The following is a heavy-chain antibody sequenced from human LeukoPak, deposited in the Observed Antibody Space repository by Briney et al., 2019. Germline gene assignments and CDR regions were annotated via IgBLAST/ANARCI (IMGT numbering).Heavy chain of an antibody. J-gene: IGHJ4*02. CDR3: ARTYYYDSSGYYYGDY. V-gene: IGHV5-51*01. CDR1: GYSFTSYW. CDR2: IYPGDSDT. D-gene: IGHD3-22*01. Sequence: GESLKIPCKGSGYSFTSYWIGWVRQVPGKGLEWMGIIYPGDSDTRYSPSFQGQVTISADKSISTAYLQWSSLKASDTAMYYCARTYYYDSSGYYYGDYWGQGTLVTVSS.